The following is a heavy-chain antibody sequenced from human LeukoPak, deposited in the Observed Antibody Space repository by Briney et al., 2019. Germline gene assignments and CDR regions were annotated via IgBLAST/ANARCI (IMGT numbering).Heavy chain of an antibody. Sequence: GGSLRLSCAASGFTFSNYAMTWVRQAPGKGLEWVSTISANGGSTYYADSVKGRFTISRDNSKNTLYLQMSSLRAEDTAVYYCARDYYCGSGNYYSFDYWGQGTLVTVSS. CDR1: GFTFSNYA. J-gene: IGHJ4*02. V-gene: IGHV3-23*01. CDR2: ISANGGST. D-gene: IGHD3-10*01. CDR3: ARDYYCGSGNYYSFDY.